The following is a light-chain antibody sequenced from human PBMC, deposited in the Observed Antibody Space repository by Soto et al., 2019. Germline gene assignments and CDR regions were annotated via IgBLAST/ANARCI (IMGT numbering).Light chain of an antibody. Sequence: EIVLTQSPGTLSLSPGDRATLSCRASQSVSNNYLAWYQQKPGQAPRLLIYGASSRATDIPDRFSGSGSGTDFSLTISTLEPEDFAVYYCQQRSNWLETFGQGTKVDI. V-gene: IGKV3D-20*02. CDR1: QSVSNNY. CDR2: GAS. CDR3: QQRSNWLET. J-gene: IGKJ1*01.